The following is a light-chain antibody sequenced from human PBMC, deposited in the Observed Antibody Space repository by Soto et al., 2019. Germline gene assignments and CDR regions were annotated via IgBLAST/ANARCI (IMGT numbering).Light chain of an antibody. CDR3: ETWDTNTRV. CDR1: SGHSSNI. CDR2: LEGSGSY. V-gene: IGLV4-60*02. J-gene: IGLJ2*01. Sequence: QAVVTQSSSASASLGSSVKLTCTLSSGHSSNIIAWHQQQPGKAPRYLMNLEGSGSYNKGSGVPDRFSGSSSGADRYLTISNLQFEDEADYYCETWDTNTRVFGGGTQLTVL.